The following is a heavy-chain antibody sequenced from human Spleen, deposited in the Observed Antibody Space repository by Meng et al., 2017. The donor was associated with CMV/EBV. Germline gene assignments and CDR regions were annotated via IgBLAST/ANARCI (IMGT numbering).Heavy chain of an antibody. CDR1: GFTFNRNW. V-gene: IGHV3-7*01. Sequence: GESLKISCVASGFTFNRNWMTWVRQAPGKGLEWVAHINQDGSEKYYVDSVKGRFTISRDNAKNTLYLQMNSLRAEDTAVYYCARGENYDFWSGPWYGMDVWGQGTTVTVSS. CDR2: INQDGSEK. CDR3: ARGENYDFWSGPWYGMDV. D-gene: IGHD3-3*01. J-gene: IGHJ6*02.